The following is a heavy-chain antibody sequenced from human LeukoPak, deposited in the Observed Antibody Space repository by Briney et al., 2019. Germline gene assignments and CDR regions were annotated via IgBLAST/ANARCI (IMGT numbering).Heavy chain of an antibody. CDR2: IGASGGGT. Sequence: GGSLRLSCAVSGITLSNYGMSWVRQAAGKGLEWVAGIGASGGGTNYADSVKGRFTISRDNPKNTLYLQMNSLRAEDTAVYFCAKRGVVIRVILVGFHKEAYYFDSWGQGALVTVSS. CDR3: AKRGVVIRVILVGFHKEAYYFDS. V-gene: IGHV3-23*01. J-gene: IGHJ4*02. CDR1: GITLSNYG. D-gene: IGHD3-22*01.